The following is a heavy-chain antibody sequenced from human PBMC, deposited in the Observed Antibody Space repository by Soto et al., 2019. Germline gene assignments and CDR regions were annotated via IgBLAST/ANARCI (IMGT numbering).Heavy chain of an antibody. Sequence: EVQLVESGGGLVQPGGSLKLSCAASGFAFSSYSMNWVRQAPGKGLEWVSYISGSSRTTSYADSVKGRFTISRDTAKNSLYLEMNSLRVEDTAVYYCARESEDLTSNFDYWGQGTLVTVSS. CDR3: ARESEDLTSNFDY. CDR2: ISGSSRTT. V-gene: IGHV3-48*01. J-gene: IGHJ4*02. CDR1: GFAFSSYS.